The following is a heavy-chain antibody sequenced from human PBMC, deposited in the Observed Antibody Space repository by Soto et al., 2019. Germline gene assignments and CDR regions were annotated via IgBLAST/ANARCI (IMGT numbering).Heavy chain of an antibody. CDR1: GYTFANYG. Sequence: QVELKQSGAAVKKPGASVKVSCRASGYTFANYGITCVRQAPGQGLQWMGWISGHDGKTKSNKNLQGRITMTTDTSTNTAYLELKNLKSEDTAIYYCARDSDFLFGSTGYFDYWGQGTLVSVSS. V-gene: IGHV1-18*04. CDR3: ARDSDFLFGSTGYFDY. D-gene: IGHD2-15*01. J-gene: IGHJ4*02. CDR2: ISGHDGKT.